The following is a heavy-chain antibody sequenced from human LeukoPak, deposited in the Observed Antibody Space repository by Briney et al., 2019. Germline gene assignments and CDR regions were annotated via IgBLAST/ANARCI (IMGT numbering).Heavy chain of an antibody. CDR1: GDTLSELT. CDR2: FDPGAGEI. V-gene: IGHV1-24*01. J-gene: IGHJ4*02. D-gene: IGHD3-10*01. Sequence: ASVKVSCKVSGDTLSELTMHWVRQAPGKGLEWMGGFDPGAGEILYAQQFQGRVTMTEDTSTDTAYMELTSLRSEDSGVYFCAAGGIYSLLDYWGQGALVTVSS. CDR3: AAGGIYSLLDY.